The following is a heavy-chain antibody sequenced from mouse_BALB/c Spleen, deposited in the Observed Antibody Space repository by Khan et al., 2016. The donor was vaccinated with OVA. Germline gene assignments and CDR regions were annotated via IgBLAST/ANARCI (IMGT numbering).Heavy chain of an antibody. Sequence: DLVMPGAAVTLSCKASGYTFTSYWVNWIKQRPGQGLEWIGRIAPGSGSTSYKDMFKGKATLTVDASSSTAYIQLSSLSSEDSAVYFCATSNYYGSGLYAMDYWGQGTSVTVSS. J-gene: IGHJ4*01. CDR3: ATSNYYGSGLYAMDY. CDR2: IAPGSGST. D-gene: IGHD1-1*01. V-gene: IGHV1S41*01. CDR1: GYTFTSYW.